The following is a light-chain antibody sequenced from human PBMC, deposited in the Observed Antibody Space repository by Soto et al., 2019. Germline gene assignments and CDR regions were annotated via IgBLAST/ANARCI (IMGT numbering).Light chain of an antibody. V-gene: IGLV1-40*01. CDR3: QSYDSNLSIGV. J-gene: IGLJ3*02. CDR2: GDA. CDR1: SSNIGAGYD. Sequence: QSVLTQPPSVSGAPGQRVTMSCTGSSSNIGAGYDVHWYQRLPGTAPKLLIYGDANRPSGVPDRFSGSKSGASASLAITGLHAEDEADYYCQSYDSNLSIGVFGGGTKLTVL.